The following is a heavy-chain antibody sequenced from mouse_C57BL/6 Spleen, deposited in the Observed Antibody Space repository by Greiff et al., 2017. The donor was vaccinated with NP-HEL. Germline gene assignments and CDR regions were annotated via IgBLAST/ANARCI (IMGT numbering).Heavy chain of an antibody. V-gene: IGHV1-9*01. CDR2: ILPGSGST. CDR3: ARDHYYDYDGYAMEC. Sequence: VQLQQSGAELMKPGASVKLSCKATGYTFTGYWIEWVKQRPGHGLEWIGEILPGSGSTNYNEKFKGKATFTADTYADTDYMQLSSLTTEDSAIYYCARDHYYDYDGYAMECWGQGTSVTVSS. D-gene: IGHD2-4*01. J-gene: IGHJ4*01. CDR1: GYTFTGYW.